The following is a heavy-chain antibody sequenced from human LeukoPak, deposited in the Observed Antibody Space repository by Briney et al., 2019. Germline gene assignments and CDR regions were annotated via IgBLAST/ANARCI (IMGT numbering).Heavy chain of an antibody. D-gene: IGHD2-2*01. CDR1: GGTFSSYA. Sequence: SVKVSCKASGGTFSSYAISWVRQAPGQGLEWMGGIIPIFGTANYAQKFQGRVTITADKSTSTAYLELSSLRSEDTAVYYCARGYESYYYYYMDVWGKGTTVTVSS. J-gene: IGHJ6*03. V-gene: IGHV1-69*06. CDR2: IIPIFGTA. CDR3: ARGYESYYYYYMDV.